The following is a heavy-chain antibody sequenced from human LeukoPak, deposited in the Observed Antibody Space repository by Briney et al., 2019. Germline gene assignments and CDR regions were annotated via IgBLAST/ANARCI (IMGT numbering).Heavy chain of an antibody. Sequence: SETLSLTCAVYGGSFSGYYWSWIRQPPGKGLEWIGEINHSGSTNYNPSLKSRVTISVDTSKNQFSLKLSSATAADTAVYYCTRGAGYFDDWGQGTLVTVSS. CDR1: GGSFSGYY. D-gene: IGHD6-13*01. CDR3: TRGAGYFDD. CDR2: INHSGST. V-gene: IGHV4-34*01. J-gene: IGHJ4*02.